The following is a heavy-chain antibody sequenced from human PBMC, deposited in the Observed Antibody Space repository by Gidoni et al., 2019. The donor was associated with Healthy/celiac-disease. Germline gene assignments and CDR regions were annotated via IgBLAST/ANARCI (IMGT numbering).Heavy chain of an antibody. V-gene: IGHV3-9*01. Sequence: EVQLVESGGGLVQPGRSLRLSCAASGFTFDDYAMHWVRQAPGKGLEWVSGISWNSGSIGYADSVKGRFTISRDNAKNSLYLQMNSLRAEDTALYYCAKDVAARPHDYYYYGMDVWGQGTTVTVSS. J-gene: IGHJ6*02. CDR1: GFTFDDYA. CDR2: ISWNSGSI. CDR3: AKDVAARPHDYYYYGMDV. D-gene: IGHD6-6*01.